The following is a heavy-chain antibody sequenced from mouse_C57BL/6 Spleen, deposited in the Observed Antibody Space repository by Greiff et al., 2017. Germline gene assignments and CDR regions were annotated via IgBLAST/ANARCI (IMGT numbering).Heavy chain of an antibody. CDR1: GYTFTDYN. CDR2: INPNNGGT. V-gene: IGHV1-18*01. Sequence: VQLKESGPELVKPGASVKIPCKASGYTFTDYNMDWVKQSHGKSLEWIGDINPNNGGTIYNQKFKGKATLTVDKSSSTAYMELRSLTSEDTAVYYCARWAYYSNSFFDYWGQGTTLTVSS. CDR3: ARWAYYSNSFFDY. J-gene: IGHJ2*01. D-gene: IGHD2-5*01.